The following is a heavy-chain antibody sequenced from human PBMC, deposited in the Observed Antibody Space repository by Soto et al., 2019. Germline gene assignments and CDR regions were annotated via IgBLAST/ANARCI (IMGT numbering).Heavy chain of an antibody. D-gene: IGHD5-18*01. CDR2: INPSGGST. V-gene: IGHV1-46*01. J-gene: IGHJ6*02. Sequence: ASVKVSCKASGYTFTSYYMHWVRQAPGQGLEWMGIINPSGGSTSYAQKFQGRVTMTRDTSTSTVYMELSSLRSEDTAVYYCERDRKHVDTAMSLRFHADYGMDVWGQGTTVTVSS. CDR1: GYTFTSYY. CDR3: ERDRKHVDTAMSLRFHADYGMDV.